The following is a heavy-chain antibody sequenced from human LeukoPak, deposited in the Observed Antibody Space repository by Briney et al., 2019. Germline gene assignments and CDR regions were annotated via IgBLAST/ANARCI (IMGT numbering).Heavy chain of an antibody. CDR1: GDSIISNTFS. V-gene: IGHV4-39*01. J-gene: IGHJ4*02. Sequence: SGTLSLTCTVSGDSIISNTFSWGWIRQPPGKELEWIGNVSYTGDTYYNPSLKSRVTMSADTSKNQFSLKVNSVTAADTALYFCVRVDGSGYSPYWGQGTLVTVSS. CDR2: VSYTGDT. CDR3: VRVDGSGYSPY. D-gene: IGHD5-18*01.